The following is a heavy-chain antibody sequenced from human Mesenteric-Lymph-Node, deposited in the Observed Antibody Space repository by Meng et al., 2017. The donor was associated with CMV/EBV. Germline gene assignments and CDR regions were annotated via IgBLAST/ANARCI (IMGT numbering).Heavy chain of an antibody. CDR2: ISYDGSNK. D-gene: IGHD6-13*01. CDR1: GFTFSSYA. V-gene: IGHV3-30*04. CDR3: ARVGIAAGRREDY. J-gene: IGHJ4*02. Sequence: GESLKISCAASGFTFSSYAMHWVRQAPGKGLEWVAVISYDGSNKYYADSVKGRFTISRDNSKNTLYLQMNSLRAEDTAVYYCARVGIAAGRREDYWGQGTLVTVSS.